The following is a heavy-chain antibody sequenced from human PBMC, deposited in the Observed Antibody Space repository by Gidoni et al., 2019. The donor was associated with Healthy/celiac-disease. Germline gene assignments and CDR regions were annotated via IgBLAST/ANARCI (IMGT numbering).Heavy chain of an antibody. Sequence: VRQPPGKGLEWIGEIYHSGSTNYNPSLKSRVTISVDKSKNQFSLKLSSVTAADTAVYYCARDHRYCSGGSCYLNRGMDVWGQGTTVTVSS. D-gene: IGHD2-15*01. CDR2: IYHSGST. J-gene: IGHJ6*02. V-gene: IGHV4-4*02. CDR3: ARDHRYCSGGSCYLNRGMDV.